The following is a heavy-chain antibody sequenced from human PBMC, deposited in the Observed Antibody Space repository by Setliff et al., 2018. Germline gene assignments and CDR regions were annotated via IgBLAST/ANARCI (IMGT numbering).Heavy chain of an antibody. J-gene: IGHJ4*02. CDR1: GDSINSDY. D-gene: IGHD3-10*01. CDR3: AKGRGEMDS. Sequence: PSETLSLTCSVYGDSINSDYWAWIRQTPGKGLEWIGYIHYTGSTNYNPSLETRVTISLDTSKTLFSLNVRSVTAADTAIYYCAKGRGEMDSWGQGILVTVSS. V-gene: IGHV4-59*01. CDR2: IHYTGST.